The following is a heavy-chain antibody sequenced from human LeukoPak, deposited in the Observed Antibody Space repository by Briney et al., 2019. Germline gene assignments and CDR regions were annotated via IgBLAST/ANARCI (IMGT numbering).Heavy chain of an antibody. CDR3: ARGNDFWSGYAPQANYYYYYGMDV. Sequence: PSETLSLTCTASGGSISSGGYYWSWIRQHPGRGLEWIGYIYYGGSTFYNAPLQSRVTISVDTSKNQFSLKLTSVTAADTAVYYCARGNDFWSGYAPQANYYYYYGMDVWGQGTTVTVSS. CDR2: IYYGGST. J-gene: IGHJ6*02. D-gene: IGHD3-3*01. V-gene: IGHV4-31*03. CDR1: GGSISSGGYY.